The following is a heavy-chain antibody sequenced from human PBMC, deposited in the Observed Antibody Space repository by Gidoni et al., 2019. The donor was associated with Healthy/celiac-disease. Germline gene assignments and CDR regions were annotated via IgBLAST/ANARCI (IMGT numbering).Heavy chain of an antibody. CDR1: GFTFSSYA. V-gene: IGHV3-23*01. D-gene: IGHD6-19*01. Sequence: EVQLLASGGGLVQPGGSLRLSCAASGFTFSSYAVSWVRPAPGKGLEWVSAMSGSGGSTYYADSVKGRFTISRDNSKNTLYLQMNSLRAEDTAVYYCAKSEFPKNSGWYLGWGQGTLVTVSS. CDR3: AKSEFPKNSGWYLG. J-gene: IGHJ4*02. CDR2: MSGSGGST.